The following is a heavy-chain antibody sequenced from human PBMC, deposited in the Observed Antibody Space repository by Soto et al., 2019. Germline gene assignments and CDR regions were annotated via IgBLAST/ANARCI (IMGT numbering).Heavy chain of an antibody. J-gene: IGHJ5*02. CDR3: AREVVVPAAIHGWFDP. D-gene: IGHD2-2*02. CDR2: INPNSGGT. Sequence: GASVKVSCKASGYTFTGYYMHWVRQAPGQGLEWMGWINPNSGGTNYAQKFQGRVTMTRDTSISTAYTELSRLRSDDTAVYYCAREVVVPAAIHGWFDPWGQGTLVTVSS. V-gene: IGHV1-2*02. CDR1: GYTFTGYY.